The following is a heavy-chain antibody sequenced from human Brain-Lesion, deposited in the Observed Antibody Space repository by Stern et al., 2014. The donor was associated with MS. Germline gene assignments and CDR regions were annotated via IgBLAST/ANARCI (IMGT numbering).Heavy chain of an antibody. CDR3: ASNRGSGSFFDS. CDR2: MYHSGIT. V-gene: IGHV4-4*02. D-gene: IGHD1-26*01. Sequence: VQLVESGPGLVKPSGTLSLTCAVSGGSISSGNWWSWVRQSPGKRLEWIGEMYHSGITNYNPSLESRVSISIDKSKNQFSLKVYSLTDADTAVYYCASNRGSGSFFDSWGQGSLVTVSS. CDR1: GGSISSGNW. J-gene: IGHJ4*02.